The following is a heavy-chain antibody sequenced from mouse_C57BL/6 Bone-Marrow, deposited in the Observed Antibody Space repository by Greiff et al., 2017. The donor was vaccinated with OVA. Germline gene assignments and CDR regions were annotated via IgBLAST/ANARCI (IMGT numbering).Heavy chain of an antibody. Sequence: VQLKQSGAELVRPGASVKLSCTASGFNIKDDYMHWVKQRPEQGLEWIGWIDPENGDTEYASKFQGKATITADTSSNTAYLQLSSLTSEDTAVYYCTTVVATWRNYFDYWGQGTTLTGSS. CDR3: TTVVATWRNYFDY. D-gene: IGHD1-1*01. CDR1: GFNIKDDY. CDR2: IDPENGDT. V-gene: IGHV14-4*01. J-gene: IGHJ2*01.